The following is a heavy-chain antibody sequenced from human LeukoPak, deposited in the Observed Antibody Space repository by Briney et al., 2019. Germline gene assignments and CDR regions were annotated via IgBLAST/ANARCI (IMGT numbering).Heavy chain of an antibody. CDR3: ARDRNHVPPMDGLYYYYYSMDV. CDR2: ISSSGSTI. Sequence: PGGSLRLSCAASGFTFSDYYMSWIRQAPGKGLEWVSYISSSGSTIYYADSVKGRFTISRDNAKNSLHLQMKSLRAEDTAVYYCARDRNHVPPMDGLYYYYYSMDVWGQGTTVTVSS. V-gene: IGHV3-11*01. D-gene: IGHD5-24*01. CDR1: GFTFSDYY. J-gene: IGHJ6*02.